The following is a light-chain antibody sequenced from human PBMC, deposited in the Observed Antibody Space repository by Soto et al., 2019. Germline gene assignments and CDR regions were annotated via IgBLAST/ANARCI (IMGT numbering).Light chain of an antibody. Sequence: DIQMTQSPSALSASVGYRFTITCRASQSISSWLAWYQQKPGKAPKLLIYQVSTLESGVPSRFGGTGSGTEFTLTISSLQPEDFATYYCQQSYSTPRTFGQGTTVDIK. V-gene: IGKV1-5*03. CDR2: QVS. CDR3: QQSYSTPRT. CDR1: QSISSW. J-gene: IGKJ1*01.